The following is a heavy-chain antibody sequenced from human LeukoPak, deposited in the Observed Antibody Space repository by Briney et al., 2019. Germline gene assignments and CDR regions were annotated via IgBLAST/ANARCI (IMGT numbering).Heavy chain of an antibody. D-gene: IGHD6-13*01. CDR3: AKGFTLKSYSSSWFDY. V-gene: IGHV3-23*01. CDR1: GFTFSSYA. CDR2: ISGSGGST. Sequence: GGSLRRSCAASGFTFSSYAMSWVRQAPGKGLEWVSAISGSGGSTYYADSVKGRFTISRDNSKNTLYLQMNSLRAEDTAVYYCAKGFTLKSYSSSWFDYWGQGTLVTVSS. J-gene: IGHJ4*02.